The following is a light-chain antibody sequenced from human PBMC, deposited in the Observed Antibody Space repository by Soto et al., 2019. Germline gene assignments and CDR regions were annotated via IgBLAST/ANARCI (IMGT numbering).Light chain of an antibody. CDR3: MQSTQIPLT. V-gene: IGKV2-24*01. Sequence: DIVMTHTPLSAPVTLGQPASISCRSSQSIVHSDGNTYLNWLQQRPGQPPRLLIYKTSNRFSGVPDRFSGSEAGTDFTLHISRVEAEDVGVYYCMQSTQIPLTFGGGTRVEIK. CDR1: QSIVHSDGNTY. CDR2: KTS. J-gene: IGKJ4*01.